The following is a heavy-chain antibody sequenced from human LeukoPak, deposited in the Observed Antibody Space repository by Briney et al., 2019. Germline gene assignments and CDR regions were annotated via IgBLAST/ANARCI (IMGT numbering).Heavy chain of an antibody. D-gene: IGHD2-15*01. CDR2: INRGGSRT. CDR3: ARGGSLDV. J-gene: IGHJ6*02. Sequence: PGGSLRLSCAASGFTFSNHWMHWVRQAPGKGLMWVSRINRGGSRTDYADSVKGRFTISRDDAKNTLYLQLNSLRAEDTAVYFCARGGSLDVWGQGATVTVSS. V-gene: IGHV3-74*01. CDR1: GFTFSNHW.